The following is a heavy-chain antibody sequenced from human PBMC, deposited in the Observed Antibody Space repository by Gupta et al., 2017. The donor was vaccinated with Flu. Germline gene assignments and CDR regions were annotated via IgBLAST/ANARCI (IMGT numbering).Heavy chain of an antibody. CDR1: GGSFSGYY. CDR3: ARVPDYGDYTHYYYYYGMDV. D-gene: IGHD4-17*01. V-gene: IGHV4-34*01. Sequence: QVQLQQWGAGLLKPSETLSLTCAVYGGSFSGYYWSWIRPPPGKGLEWIGEINHSGSTNYNPSLKSRVTISVDTPKNQFSLKLSSVTAADTAVYYCARVPDYGDYTHYYYYYGMDVWGQGTTVTVSS. CDR2: INHSGST. J-gene: IGHJ6*02.